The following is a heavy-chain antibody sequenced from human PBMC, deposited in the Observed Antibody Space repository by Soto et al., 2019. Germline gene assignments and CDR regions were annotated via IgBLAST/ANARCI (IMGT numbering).Heavy chain of an antibody. CDR2: IKQDGSEK. CDR3: ARDRNYDILTGDDFDI. D-gene: IGHD3-9*01. J-gene: IGHJ3*02. V-gene: IGHV3-7*03. CDR1: GFTFSSYW. Sequence: GGSLRLSCAASGFTFSSYWMSWVRQAPGKGLEWVANIKQDGSEKYYVDSVKGPFSISRVNAKNSLYMQMNSLRAEDTAVYYCARDRNYDILTGDDFDIWGQGTMVTVSS.